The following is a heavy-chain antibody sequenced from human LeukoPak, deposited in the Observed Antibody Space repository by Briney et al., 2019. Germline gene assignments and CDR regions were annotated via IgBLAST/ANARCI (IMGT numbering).Heavy chain of an antibody. CDR3: ARRVRDGYNIDAFDI. CDR2: ISAYNGNT. CDR1: GYTFTSYG. Sequence: ASVKVSCKASGYTFTSYGISWVRQAPGQGLEWMGWISAYNGNTNYAQKLQGRVTMTTDTSTSTAYMELRGLRSDDTAVYYCARRVRDGYNIDAFDIWGQGTMVTVSS. J-gene: IGHJ3*02. D-gene: IGHD5-24*01. V-gene: IGHV1-18*01.